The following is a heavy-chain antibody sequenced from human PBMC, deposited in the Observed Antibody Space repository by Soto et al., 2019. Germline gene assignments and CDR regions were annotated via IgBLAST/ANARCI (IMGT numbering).Heavy chain of an antibody. CDR1: EFTFSTYG. J-gene: IGHJ5*02. Sequence: PGGSLRLSCAASEFTFSTYGMSWVRQAPGKGLEWVSSISGSAATTDYADSVKGRFTISRDNSQNTLFLQMNSLKAEDTATYFWARRHLWNFRWFDPWGQGTLVTVSS. CDR3: ARRHLWNFRWFDP. CDR2: ISGSAATT. D-gene: IGHD5-18*01. V-gene: IGHV3-23*01.